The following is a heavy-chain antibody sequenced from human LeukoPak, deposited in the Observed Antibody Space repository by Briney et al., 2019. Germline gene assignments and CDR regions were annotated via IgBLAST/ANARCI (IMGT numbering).Heavy chain of an antibody. CDR3: ASLGAIQVGVDY. Sequence: ASVKVSCTASGSTFTGYNMHWVRQAPGQGLEWMGWINPNSGGTNYAQKFQGRVTMTRDTSISTAYMELSRLRSDDTAVYYCASLGAIQVGVDYWGQGTLVTVSS. CDR1: GSTFTGYN. D-gene: IGHD2-15*01. CDR2: INPNSGGT. J-gene: IGHJ4*02. V-gene: IGHV1-2*02.